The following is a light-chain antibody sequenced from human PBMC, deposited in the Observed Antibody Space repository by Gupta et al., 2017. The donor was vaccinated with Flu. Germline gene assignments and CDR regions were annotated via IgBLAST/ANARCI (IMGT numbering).Light chain of an antibody. CDR3: KQYVRAPFT. J-gene: IGKJ3*01. V-gene: IGKV2-28*01. Sequence: VTPCVPAAVSGMPSQGGRQSVRYNYLAWYQQKPGLAPKLLIYEGSSRATGIPDRFSGSGSGTDFTLKISRVEAEDVALYYCKQYVRAPFTFGQGTKVDI. CDR2: EGS. CDR1: QGGRQSVRYNY.